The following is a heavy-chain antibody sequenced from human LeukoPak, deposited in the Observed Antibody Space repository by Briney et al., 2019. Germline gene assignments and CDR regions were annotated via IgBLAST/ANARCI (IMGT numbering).Heavy chain of an antibody. CDR1: GFTFSSYE. D-gene: IGHD6-19*01. CDR2: ISSSGSTI. V-gene: IGHV3-48*03. CDR3: ARVGYSSGRYYYFYHMDV. J-gene: IGHJ6*03. Sequence: GGSLRLSCTASGFTFSSYEMNWVRQAPGKGREWVSYISSSGSTIYYADSVKGRFTISRDNAKNSLYLQMNSLTAEDTAVYYCARVGYSSGRYYYFYHMDVWGKGTTVTVSS.